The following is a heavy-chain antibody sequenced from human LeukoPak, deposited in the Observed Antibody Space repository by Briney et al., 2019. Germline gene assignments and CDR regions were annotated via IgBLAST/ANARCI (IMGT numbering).Heavy chain of an antibody. V-gene: IGHV3-23*01. CDR3: AKFKLDSYGYVTDY. CDR1: GFTFSSYG. Sequence: GGSLRLSCAASGFTFSSYGMSWGRQAPGKGLEWVSAISGSGGSTYYADSVKGRFTISRDNSKNTLYLQMNSLRAEDTAVYYCAKFKLDSYGYVTDYWGQGTLVTVSS. D-gene: IGHD5-18*01. CDR2: ISGSGGST. J-gene: IGHJ4*02.